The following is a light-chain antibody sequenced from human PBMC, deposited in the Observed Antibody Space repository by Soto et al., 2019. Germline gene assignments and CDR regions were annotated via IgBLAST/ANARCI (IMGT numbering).Light chain of an antibody. J-gene: IGKJ1*01. V-gene: IGKV3-15*01. CDR3: LQHNSYPWT. Sequence: EIVLTQSPATLSVSPGERATLSCRASHRVSSYLAWYQQKPGQAPRLLIYATSTRATGIPARFSGSGSGTEFTLTISSLQSEDFAVYYCLQHNSYPWTFGQGTKVEIK. CDR2: ATS. CDR1: HRVSSY.